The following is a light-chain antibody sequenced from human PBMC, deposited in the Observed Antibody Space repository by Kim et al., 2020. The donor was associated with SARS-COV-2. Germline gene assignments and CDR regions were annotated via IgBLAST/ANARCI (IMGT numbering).Light chain of an antibody. V-gene: IGLV3-1*01. Sequence: SMSTGQTASITCSGDKLVDKYSCWYQLKPSQSPVLVIFQDNKRPSGIPERFSGSSSGNTATLTISGNQAMDEADYYCQAWDGSTVVFGGGTQLTVL. CDR3: QAWDGSTVV. J-gene: IGLJ2*01. CDR2: QDN. CDR1: KLVDKY.